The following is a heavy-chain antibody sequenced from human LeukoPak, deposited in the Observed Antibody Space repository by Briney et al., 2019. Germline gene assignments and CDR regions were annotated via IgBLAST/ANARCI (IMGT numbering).Heavy chain of an antibody. V-gene: IGHV1-2*02. CDR1: GYTFTGYY. J-gene: IGHJ6*03. CDR3: ARDGAHEDVVVPAAPKPKYYYYYYYMDV. Sequence: GASVKVSCKASGYTFTGYYMHWVRQAPGQGLEWMGWINPNSGGTNYAQKFQGRVTMTRDTSISTAYMELSRLRSDDTAVYYCARDGAHEDVVVPAAPKPKYYYYYYYMDVWGKGTTVTVSS. D-gene: IGHD2-2*01. CDR2: INPNSGGT.